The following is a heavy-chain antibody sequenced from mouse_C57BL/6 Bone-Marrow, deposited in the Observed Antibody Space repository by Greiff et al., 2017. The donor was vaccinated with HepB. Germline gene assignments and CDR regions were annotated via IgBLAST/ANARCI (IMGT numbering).Heavy chain of an antibody. CDR3: ARAMYGSSYGYFDV. CDR2: SRNKANDYTT. Sequence: EVKVVESGGGLVQSGRSLRLSCATSGFTFSDFYMEWVRQAPGKGLEWIAASRNKANDYTTEYSASVKGRFIVSRDTSQSILYLQMNALRAEDTAIYYCARAMYGSSYGYFDVWGTGTTVTVSS. CDR1: GFTFSDFY. V-gene: IGHV7-1*01. J-gene: IGHJ1*03. D-gene: IGHD1-1*01.